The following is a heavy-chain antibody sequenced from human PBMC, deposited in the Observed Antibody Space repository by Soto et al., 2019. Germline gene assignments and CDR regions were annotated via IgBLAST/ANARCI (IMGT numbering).Heavy chain of an antibody. CDR3: AKDEGYSSGWLAGYYYGMDV. Sequence: GGSLRLSCAASGFTFSSYGMHWVRQAPGKGLEWVAVISYDGSNKYYADSVKGRFTISRDNSKNTLYLQMNSLRAEDTAVYYCAKDEGYSSGWLAGYYYGMDVWGQGTTVTVSS. D-gene: IGHD6-19*01. CDR1: GFTFSSYG. J-gene: IGHJ6*02. CDR2: ISYDGSNK. V-gene: IGHV3-30*18.